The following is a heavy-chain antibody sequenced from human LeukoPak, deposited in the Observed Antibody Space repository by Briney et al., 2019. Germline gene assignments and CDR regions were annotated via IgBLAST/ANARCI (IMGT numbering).Heavy chain of an antibody. V-gene: IGHV1-8*01. CDR2: MNPNSGNT. Sequence: ASVKVSCKASGYTFTSYDINWVRQATGQGLEWMGWMNPNSGNTGYAQKFQGRVTMTRNTSISTAYMELSSLRSEDTAVYYCARVWRRSVTTLSSSARKGYYYYMDVWGKGTTVTVSS. J-gene: IGHJ6*03. CDR3: ARVWRRSVTTLSSSARKGYYYYMDV. CDR1: GYTFTSYD. D-gene: IGHD4-11*01.